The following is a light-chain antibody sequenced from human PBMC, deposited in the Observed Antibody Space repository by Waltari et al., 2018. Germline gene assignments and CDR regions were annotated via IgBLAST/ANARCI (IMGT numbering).Light chain of an antibody. V-gene: IGKV1-33*01. CDR3: QQYDNLPT. CDR1: QDISNY. CDR2: DAS. J-gene: IGKJ5*01. Sequence: DIQMTQSPSSLSASVGDRVTITCQASQDISNYLNWYQKKPGKAPKRLIYDASNLETGVPSRFSGSGSGTDFTFTISSLQPEDIATYYCQQYDNLPTFGQGTRLEIK.